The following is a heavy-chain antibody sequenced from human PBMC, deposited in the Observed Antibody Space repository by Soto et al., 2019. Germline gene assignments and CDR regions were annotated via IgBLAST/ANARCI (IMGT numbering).Heavy chain of an antibody. CDR1: GGPISSYY. D-gene: IGHD3-3*01. J-gene: IGHJ4*02. CDR3: AREHDFWGGRQQPIDS. CDR2: IYYSGTT. Sequence: SETLSLTCTVSGGPISSYYWSWIRQPPGKGLEWIGYIYYSGTTYYNPSLKSRVMLSVDTSKEQFSPQLRSVPAAETAVYYCAREHDFWGGRQQPIDSWGQGTLVTVSS. V-gene: IGHV4-59*12.